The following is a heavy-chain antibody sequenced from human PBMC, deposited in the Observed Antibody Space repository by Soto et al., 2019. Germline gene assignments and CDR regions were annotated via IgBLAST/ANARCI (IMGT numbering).Heavy chain of an antibody. J-gene: IGHJ4*02. D-gene: IGHD6-6*01. Sequence: EVQLVESGGGLVEPGGSLRLSCATSGFTFSTCSMNWVRQAPGKGLEWVSSISATGTYTFYADSLKGRFTISRDNARNSFFLQMNSLRVDDTAVDYCMTEYNSRQELNHGGQGALVTVPS. CDR3: MTEYNSRQELNH. CDR1: GFTFSTCS. V-gene: IGHV3-21*01. CDR2: ISATGTYT.